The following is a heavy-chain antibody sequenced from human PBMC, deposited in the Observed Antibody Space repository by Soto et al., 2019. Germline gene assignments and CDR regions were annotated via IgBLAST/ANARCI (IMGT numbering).Heavy chain of an antibody. CDR2: IDYSGKT. Sequence: SETLSLTCSVSGYLISSGYYWGWVRQTPGKGLEWLGSIDYSGKTYKNPSLKSRVSASVDLSQNQFSLNLRSVTAADTAVYFCAIDLSSRYDSYYFDYWGQGTLVTVSS. CDR1: GYLISSGYY. CDR3: AIDLSSRYDSYYFDY. V-gene: IGHV4-38-2*02. J-gene: IGHJ4*02. D-gene: IGHD3-22*01.